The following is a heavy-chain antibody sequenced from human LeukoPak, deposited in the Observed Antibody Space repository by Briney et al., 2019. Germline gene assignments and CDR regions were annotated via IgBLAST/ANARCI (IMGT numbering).Heavy chain of an antibody. D-gene: IGHD5-18*01. V-gene: IGHV3-53*05. CDR2: IYTGGGT. CDR3: AKDLSYGYGFEH. CDR1: GFTVSSNY. J-gene: IGHJ4*02. Sequence: PGGSLRLSCAASGFTVSSNYMSWVRQAPGKGLEWVSVIYTGGGTYYADSVKGRFTISRDNSKNTVYLQMNSLRAEDTAVYYCAKDLSYGYGFEHWGQGTLVTVSS.